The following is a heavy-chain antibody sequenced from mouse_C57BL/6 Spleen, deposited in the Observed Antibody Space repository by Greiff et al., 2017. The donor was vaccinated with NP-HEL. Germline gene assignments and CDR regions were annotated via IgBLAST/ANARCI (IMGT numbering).Heavy chain of an antibody. V-gene: IGHV5-4*03. CDR1: GFTFSSYA. D-gene: IGHD2-4*01. CDR3: ARVSPLYDYDIGGAMEY. CDR2: ISDGGSYT. Sequence: EVKLEESGGGLVKPGGSLKLSCAASGFTFSSYAMSWVRQTPEKRLEWVATISDGGSYTYYPDNVRGRFTISKDNAKNNLYLQMSHLKSEDTAMYYCARVSPLYDYDIGGAMEYWGQGTSVTVSA. J-gene: IGHJ4*01.